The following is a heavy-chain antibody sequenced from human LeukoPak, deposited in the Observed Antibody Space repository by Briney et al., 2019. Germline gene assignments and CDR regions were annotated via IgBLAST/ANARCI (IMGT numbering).Heavy chain of an antibody. CDR1: GYTFTGYY. V-gene: IGHV1-2*02. CDR3: ARKLIPDSYGMDV. Sequence: ASVKVSCKASGYTFTGYYMHWVRQAPGQGLEWMGWINPNSGGTNYAQKFQGRVTMTRDTSISTAYMELRSLRSDDTAVYYCARKLIPDSYGMDVWGQGTTVTVSS. CDR2: INPNSGGT. D-gene: IGHD2-15*01. J-gene: IGHJ6*02.